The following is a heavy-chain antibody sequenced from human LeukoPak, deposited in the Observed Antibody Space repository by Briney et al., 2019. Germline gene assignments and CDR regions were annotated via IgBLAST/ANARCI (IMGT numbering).Heavy chain of an antibody. CDR3: ARDRTVTYYGMDV. Sequence: PLETLSLTCTVSGGAISSYYWSWIRQPPGKGLEWIGYIYYSGSTNYNPSLKSRVTISVDTSKNQFSLKLSSVTAADTAVYYCARDRTVTYYGMDVWGQGTTVTVSS. CDR2: IYYSGST. J-gene: IGHJ6*02. CDR1: GGAISSYY. V-gene: IGHV4-59*01. D-gene: IGHD5-18*01.